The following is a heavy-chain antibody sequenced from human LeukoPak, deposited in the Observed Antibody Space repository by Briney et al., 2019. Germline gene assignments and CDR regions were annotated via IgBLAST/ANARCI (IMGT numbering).Heavy chain of an antibody. V-gene: IGHV3-23*01. Sequence: GGSLRLPCRASGFTFSSYPMYWVRKALGKGLEWVSALEGGGESTYCDDDIRGSFTHSRDDSKNTVNLEMNSLIGGDTVVYYCAEASCGWCYNYGMDVWGQGTTVTVSS. CDR2: LEGGGEST. D-gene: IGHD6-19*01. CDR1: GFTFSSYP. CDR3: AEASCGWCYNYGMDV. J-gene: IGHJ6*02.